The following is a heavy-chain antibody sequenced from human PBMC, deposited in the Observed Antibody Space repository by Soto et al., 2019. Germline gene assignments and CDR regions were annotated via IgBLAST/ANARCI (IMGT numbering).Heavy chain of an antibody. J-gene: IGHJ4*02. D-gene: IGHD6-19*01. Sequence: EVQLLESGGGLVQPGGSLRLSCAASGFTFSSYTMSWVRQAPGKGLEWVSAISGSGGSTYYADSVKGRFTISRDNTMNTLYLAMNSPRAEDTCVYYCAKNLSSGWYRGGFDYWGQGTLLTVSS. CDR1: GFTFSSYT. CDR2: ISGSGGST. V-gene: IGHV3-23*01. CDR3: AKNLSSGWYRGGFDY.